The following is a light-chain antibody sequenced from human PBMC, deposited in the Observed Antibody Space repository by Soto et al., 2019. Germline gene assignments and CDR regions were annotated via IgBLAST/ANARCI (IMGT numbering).Light chain of an antibody. Sequence: DIQMTQSPSSLSASVGDRVTITCRASQGISNYLAWYQQKPGKVPKLLIYAASTLQSGVPSRFSGSGSGTDFTLTISSVQPEAVETYYCQKYNSDPFTFGAGTKLDIK. V-gene: IGKV1-27*01. CDR3: QKYNSDPFT. CDR1: QGISNY. J-gene: IGKJ3*01. CDR2: AAS.